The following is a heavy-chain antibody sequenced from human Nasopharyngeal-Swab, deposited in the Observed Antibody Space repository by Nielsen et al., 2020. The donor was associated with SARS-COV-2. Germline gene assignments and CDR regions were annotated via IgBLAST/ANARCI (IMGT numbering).Heavy chain of an antibody. CDR2: IYYSGST. D-gene: IGHD3-9*01. J-gene: IGHJ4*02. CDR1: GGSFSGYY. CDR3: ASLGRYDILTGYYGAWNI. Sequence: SETLSLTCAVYGGSFSGYYWSWIRQHPGKGLEWIGYIYYSGSTYYNPSLKSRVTISVDTSKNQFSLKLSSVTAADTAVYYCASLGRYDILTGYYGAWNIWGQGTLVTVSS. V-gene: IGHV4-31*11.